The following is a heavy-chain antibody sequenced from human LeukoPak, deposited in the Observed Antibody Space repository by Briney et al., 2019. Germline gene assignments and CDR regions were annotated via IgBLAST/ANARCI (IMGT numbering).Heavy chain of an antibody. V-gene: IGHV4-39*07. Sequence: SETLSLTSTVSGGSISSSSYYWGWIRQPPGKGLEWIESIYYSGSTNYNPSLKSRVTISVDTSKNQFSLKLSSVTAADTAVYYCARDNRDCSGGSCYYNWFDPWGQGTLVTVSS. D-gene: IGHD2-15*01. CDR3: ARDNRDCSGGSCYYNWFDP. J-gene: IGHJ5*02. CDR2: IYYSGST. CDR1: GGSISSSSYY.